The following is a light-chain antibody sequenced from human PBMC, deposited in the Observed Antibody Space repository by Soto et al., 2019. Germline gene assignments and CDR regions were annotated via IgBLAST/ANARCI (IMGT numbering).Light chain of an antibody. CDR1: QRLLHSNGYNY. J-gene: IGKJ4*01. Sequence: DIVMTQSPLSLPVTPGEPASISCRPSQRLLHSNGYNYLDWYLQKPGQSPQLLIYLGSNLASGVPDRFSGSGSGTDFTLKISRVEAEDVGVYYCMQALQTPLTFGGGTKVEIK. CDR3: MQALQTPLT. CDR2: LGS. V-gene: IGKV2-28*01.